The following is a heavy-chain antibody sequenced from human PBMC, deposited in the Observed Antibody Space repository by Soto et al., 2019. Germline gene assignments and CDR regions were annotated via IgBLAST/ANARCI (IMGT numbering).Heavy chain of an antibody. J-gene: IGHJ6*02. D-gene: IGHD4-17*01. CDR2: IYTSGST. Sequence: PSETLSLTCTVSGGSISSYYWSWIRQPAGKGLEWIGRIYTSGSTNYNPSLKGRVTMSVDTSKNQFSLKLSSVTAADTAVYYCARDFTVTTLGYYYYYGMDVWGQGTTVTVSS. V-gene: IGHV4-4*07. CDR3: ARDFTVTTLGYYYYYGMDV. CDR1: GGSISSYY.